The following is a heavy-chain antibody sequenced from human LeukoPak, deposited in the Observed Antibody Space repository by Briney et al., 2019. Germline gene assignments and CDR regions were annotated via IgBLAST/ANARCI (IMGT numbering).Heavy chain of an antibody. CDR2: IYYTGTT. CDR3: ARRPIAAGNNWFDP. D-gene: IGHD6-13*01. CDR1: GGSISSAAHY. V-gene: IGHV4-39*01. Sequence: PSETLSLTCTVSGGSISSAAHYWGWVRQPPAKGLDWIGSIYYTGTTYYSPSLQTRATLSFDTSKNQFSLKVTSVTATDTAVYFCARRPIAAGNNWFDPWGQGTLVTVSS. J-gene: IGHJ5*02.